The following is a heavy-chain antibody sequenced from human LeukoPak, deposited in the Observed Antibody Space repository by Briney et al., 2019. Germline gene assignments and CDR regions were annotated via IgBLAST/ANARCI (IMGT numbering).Heavy chain of an antibody. V-gene: IGHV3-30-3*01. CDR2: ISSDGSNN. CDR3: ARDRYRSGWYGDFDC. Sequence: GRSLRLSCAASGFTFNSYGMHGVRQAPGKGLEWVAVISSDGSNNYYSDSVKGRFTISRDNSKNTPYLQVNSLRAEDTAVYYCARDRYRSGWYGDFDCWGQGTLVTVSS. J-gene: IGHJ4*02. D-gene: IGHD6-19*01. CDR1: GFTFNSYG.